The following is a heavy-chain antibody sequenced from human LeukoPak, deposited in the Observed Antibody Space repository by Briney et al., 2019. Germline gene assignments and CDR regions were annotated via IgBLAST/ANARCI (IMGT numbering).Heavy chain of an antibody. CDR2: IYSGGST. Sequence: PGGSLRLSCAASGFTVSSNYMSWVRQAPGKGLEWVSVIYSGGSTYYADSVKGRFTIPRDNSKNTLYLQMNSLRAEDTAVYYCARDRYDSSGYCLDYWGQGTLVTVSS. V-gene: IGHV3-53*01. J-gene: IGHJ4*02. CDR3: ARDRYDSSGYCLDY. D-gene: IGHD3-22*01. CDR1: GFTVSSNY.